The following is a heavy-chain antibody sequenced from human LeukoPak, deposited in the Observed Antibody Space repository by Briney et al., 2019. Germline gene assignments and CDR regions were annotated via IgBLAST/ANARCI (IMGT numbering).Heavy chain of an antibody. D-gene: IGHD6-13*01. CDR3: ARVAAGGNYFDY. V-gene: IGHV4-59*01. CDR2: IYYSGST. J-gene: IGHJ4*02. Sequence: PSETLSLTCAVSGGSISSYYWSWIRQPPGEGLEWIGYIYYSGSTNYNPSLKSRVTISVDTSKNQFPLKLSSVTAADTAVYYCARVAAGGNYFDYWGQGTLVTVSS. CDR1: GGSISSYY.